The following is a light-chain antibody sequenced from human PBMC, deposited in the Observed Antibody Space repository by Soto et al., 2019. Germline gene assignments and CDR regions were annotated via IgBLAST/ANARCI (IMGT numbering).Light chain of an antibody. J-gene: IGKJ5*01. CDR3: QQRSNWHPIT. Sequence: LLTQSPATLSLSPGDRAALSCKASQSVHNLLAWYQQKPGQAPRLLIYGASNRAAGIPASFSGSGSGTDFTLTINSLEPEDFAVYYCQQRSNWHPITFGQGTRLEIK. CDR2: GAS. V-gene: IGKV3D-11*02. CDR1: QSVHNL.